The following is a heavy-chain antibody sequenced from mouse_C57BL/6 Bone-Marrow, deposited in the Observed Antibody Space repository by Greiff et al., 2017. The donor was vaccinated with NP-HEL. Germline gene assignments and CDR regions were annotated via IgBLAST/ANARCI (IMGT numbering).Heavy chain of an antibody. Sequence: EVHLVESGGGLVQSGRSLRLSCATSGFTFSDFYMEWVRQAPGKGLEWIAASRNKANDYTTEYNASVKGRFIVSRDTSQRLLYLQMNALSAEDTAIYYCARDGLFAMDYWGQGTSVTVSS. CDR3: ARDGLFAMDY. V-gene: IGHV7-1*01. D-gene: IGHD6-1*01. J-gene: IGHJ4*01. CDR2: SRNKANDYTT. CDR1: GFTFSDFY.